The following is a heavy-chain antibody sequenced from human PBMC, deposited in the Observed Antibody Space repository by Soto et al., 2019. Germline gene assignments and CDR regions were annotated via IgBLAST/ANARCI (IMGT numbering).Heavy chain of an antibody. V-gene: IGHV3-23*01. CDR3: AKDPHGDYLLNWFDP. D-gene: IGHD4-17*01. J-gene: IGHJ5*02. Sequence: EVQLLESGGGLVQPGGSLRLSCAASGFTFSSYAMTWVRQAPGKGLEWVSVTSGSGGSTYYADSVKGRFTISRDNSKNTLYLQMNSLRAEDTAVYYCAKDPHGDYLLNWFDPWGQGTLVTVSS. CDR2: TSGSGGST. CDR1: GFTFSSYA.